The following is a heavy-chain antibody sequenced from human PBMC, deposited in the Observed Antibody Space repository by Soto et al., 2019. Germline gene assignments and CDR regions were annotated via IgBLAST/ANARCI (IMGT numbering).Heavy chain of an antibody. CDR1: GGSINSYY. CDR3: ARHYFFEY. CDR2: IYYSGST. V-gene: IGHV4-59*01. J-gene: IGHJ4*02. Sequence: SETLSLTCTVSGGSINSYYWSWIRQPPGKGLEWIGYIYYSGSTNYNPSLKTRVTISIDTSKKQSSLKLSSVTAADTAVYYRARHYFFEYWGQGTLVTVSS.